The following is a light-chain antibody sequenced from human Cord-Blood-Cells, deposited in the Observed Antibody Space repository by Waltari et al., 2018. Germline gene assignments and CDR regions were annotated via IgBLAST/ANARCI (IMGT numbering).Light chain of an antibody. J-gene: IGLJ1*01. Sequence: QSALTQPASVSGPPGQSITISCTGTSSDVGSYNLVSWYQQHPGKAPKLMIYEVSMRPSGVSNRFSGAKSGNTASLTISGLQAEDEADYYCCSYAGSSIFYVFGTGTKVTVL. V-gene: IGLV2-23*02. CDR3: CSYAGSSIFYV. CDR2: EVS. CDR1: SSDVGSYNL.